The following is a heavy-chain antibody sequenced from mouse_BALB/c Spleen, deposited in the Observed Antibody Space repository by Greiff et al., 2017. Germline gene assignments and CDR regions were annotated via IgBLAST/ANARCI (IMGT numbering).Heavy chain of an antibody. Sequence: VQLQQSGAELAKPGASVKMSCKASGYTFTSYWMHWVKQRPGQGLEWIGYINPSTGYTEYNQKFKDKATLTADKSSSTAYMQLSSLTSEDSAVYYCARGFITTVFDYWGQGTTLTVSS. D-gene: IGHD1-1*01. V-gene: IGHV1-7*01. J-gene: IGHJ2*01. CDR2: INPSTGYT. CDR1: GYTFTSYW. CDR3: ARGFITTVFDY.